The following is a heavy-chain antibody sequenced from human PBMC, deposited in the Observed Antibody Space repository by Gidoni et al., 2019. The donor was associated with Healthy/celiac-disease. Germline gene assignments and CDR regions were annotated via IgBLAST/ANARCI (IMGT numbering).Heavy chain of an antibody. Sequence: QVQLQQWGAGLLKPSETLSLTCAVYGGSFSGYYWSWIRQPPGKGLEWIGEINHSGSTNYNPSLKSRVTISVDTSKNQFSLKLSSVTAADTAVYYCARDARGSSTSYPYYYYYYGMDVWGQGTTVTVSS. V-gene: IGHV4-34*01. CDR3: ARDARGSSTSYPYYYYYYGMDV. CDR1: GGSFSGYY. D-gene: IGHD2-2*01. CDR2: INHSGST. J-gene: IGHJ6*02.